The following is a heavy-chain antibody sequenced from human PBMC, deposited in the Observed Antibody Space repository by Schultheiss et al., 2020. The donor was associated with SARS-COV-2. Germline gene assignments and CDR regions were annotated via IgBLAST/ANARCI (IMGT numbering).Heavy chain of an antibody. CDR1: GGSISSGDYY. V-gene: IGHV4-30-4*01. CDR2: IYYSGST. CDR3: ARAIYYYDSSGLRKYYFDY. Sequence: SETLSLTCSVSGGSISSGDYYWSWIRQSPGKGLEWIGYIYYSGSTNYNPSLKSRVTISVDTSKNQFSLKLSSVTAADTAVYYCARAIYYYDSSGLRKYYFDYWGQGTLVTVSS. D-gene: IGHD3-22*01. J-gene: IGHJ4*02.